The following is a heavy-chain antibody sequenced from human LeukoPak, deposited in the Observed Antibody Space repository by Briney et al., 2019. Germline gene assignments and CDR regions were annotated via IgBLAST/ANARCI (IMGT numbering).Heavy chain of an antibody. J-gene: IGHJ4*02. D-gene: IGHD3-22*01. CDR3: ATAVWNYYDSSGYPPDY. Sequence: GASVKVSCKVSGYTLTELSMHWVRQAPGKGLEWMGGFDPEDGETIYAQKFQGRVTMTEDTSTDPAYMALSSLRSEDTAVYYCATAVWNYYDSSGYPPDYWGQGTLVTVSS. V-gene: IGHV1-24*01. CDR1: GYTLTELS. CDR2: FDPEDGET.